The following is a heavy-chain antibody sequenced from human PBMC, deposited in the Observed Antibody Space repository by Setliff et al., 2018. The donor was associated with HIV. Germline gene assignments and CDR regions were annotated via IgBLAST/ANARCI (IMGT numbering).Heavy chain of an antibody. CDR3: ARAHYNFWSGYLDS. Sequence: GASVKVSCKASGNTLIDYSMHWVRQAPGQGLEWMGWINPNGEITNFAQKFQGRVTMTRDTSTTTVFMELSSLKFGDTAVYYCARAHYNFWSGYLDSWGQGTLVTVSS. CDR2: INPNGEIT. D-gene: IGHD3-3*01. CDR1: GNTLIDYS. V-gene: IGHV1-2*02. J-gene: IGHJ4*02.